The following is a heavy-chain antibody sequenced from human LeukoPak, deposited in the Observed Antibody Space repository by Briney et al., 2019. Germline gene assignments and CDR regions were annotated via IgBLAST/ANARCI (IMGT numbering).Heavy chain of an antibody. Sequence: GGSLSLSCAASGFTFSTYNTNWVRQAPGKGLEWVSSISLSGSYIYYADSVKGRFTISRDNAKNSLYLQMNSLRAEDTAVYYCASTSVTTMAWGQGTLVTVSS. V-gene: IGHV3-21*01. CDR2: ISLSGSYI. D-gene: IGHD4-17*01. CDR1: GFTFSTYN. J-gene: IGHJ5*02. CDR3: ASTSVTTMA.